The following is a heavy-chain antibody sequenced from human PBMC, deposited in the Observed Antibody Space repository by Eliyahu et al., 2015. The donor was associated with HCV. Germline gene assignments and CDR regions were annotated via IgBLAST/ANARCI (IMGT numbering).Heavy chain of an antibody. J-gene: IGHJ6*03. Sequence: QLQLQESGPRLVKPSETLSLTCTVSGGSISSSSYYWGWIRQPPGKGLEWIGSIYYSGSTYYNPSLKSRVTISVDTSKNQFSLKLSSVTAADTAVYYCARAAAAAGYYYYYYYMDVWGKGTTVTVSS. CDR1: GGSISSSSYY. CDR3: ARAAAAAGYYYYYYYMDV. D-gene: IGHD6-13*01. V-gene: IGHV4-39*01. CDR2: IYYSGST.